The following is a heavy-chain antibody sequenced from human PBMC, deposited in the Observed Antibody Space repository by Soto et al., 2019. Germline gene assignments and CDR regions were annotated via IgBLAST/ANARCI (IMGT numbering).Heavy chain of an antibody. CDR2: IYWNDDK. CDR3: AHRRRPVTTPEERDFGY. V-gene: IGHV2-5*01. CDR1: GFSLSTSGVG. D-gene: IGHD4-4*01. J-gene: IGHJ4*02. Sequence: SGPTLVNPTQTLTLTCTFSGFSLSTSGVGVGWIRQPPGKALEWLALIYWNDDKRYSPSLKSRLTITKDTSKNQVVLTMTNMDPVDTATYYCAHRRRPVTTPEERDFGYWGQGTLVTVSS.